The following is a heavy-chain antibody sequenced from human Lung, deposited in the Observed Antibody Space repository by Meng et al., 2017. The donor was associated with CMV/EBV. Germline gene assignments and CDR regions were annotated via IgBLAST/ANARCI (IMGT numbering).Heavy chain of an antibody. V-gene: IGHV4-39*01. CDR1: GGSISSSSYY. CDR3: ARQGSVYYYDSSGQSPDY. J-gene: IGHJ4*02. Sequence: GSLRLXCTVSGGSISSSSYYWGWIRQPPGKGLEWIGSIYYSGSTYYNPSLKSRVTISVDTSKNQFSLKLSSVTAADTAVYYCARQGSVYYYDSSGQSPDYWGQGXLVTVSS. D-gene: IGHD3-22*01. CDR2: IYYSGST.